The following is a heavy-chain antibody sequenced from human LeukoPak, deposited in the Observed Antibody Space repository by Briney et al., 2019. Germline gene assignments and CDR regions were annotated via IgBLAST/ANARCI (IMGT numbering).Heavy chain of an antibody. Sequence: QPGGSLRLSCAASGFTFDDYGMSWVRQAPGKGLEWVSGITWNGGSTGYADSVKGRFTISRDNSKNSLYLQMSSLRAEDTALYYCARDRTMTTVTDFDYWGQGTLVTVSS. CDR1: GFTFDDYG. CDR2: ITWNGGST. V-gene: IGHV3-20*04. J-gene: IGHJ4*02. D-gene: IGHD4-17*01. CDR3: ARDRTMTTVTDFDY.